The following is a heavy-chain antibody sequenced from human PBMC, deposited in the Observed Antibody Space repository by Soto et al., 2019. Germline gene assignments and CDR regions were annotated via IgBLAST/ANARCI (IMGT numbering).Heavy chain of an antibody. CDR1: GYTFTSYY. CDR3: ARQYDSSGYYTREYYFDY. Sequence: ASVKVSCKASGYTFTSYYMHWVRQAPGKGLEWMGIINPSGGSTSYAQKFQGRVTMTRDTSTSTVYMELSSLRSEDTAVYYCARQYDSSGYYTREYYFDYWGQGIMVTVSS. V-gene: IGHV1-46*01. D-gene: IGHD3-22*01. CDR2: INPSGGST. J-gene: IGHJ4*02.